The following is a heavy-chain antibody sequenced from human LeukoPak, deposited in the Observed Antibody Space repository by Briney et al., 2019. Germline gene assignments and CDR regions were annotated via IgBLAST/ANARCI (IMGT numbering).Heavy chain of an antibody. V-gene: IGHV3-48*04. J-gene: IGHJ1*01. D-gene: IGHD4-11*01. CDR3: ATYSTRNAREFQS. CDR1: GFTFSSYS. CDR2: ISYSSSTI. Sequence: GGSLRLSCAASGFTFSSYSMNWVRQAPGKGLEWVSYISYSSSTIYYADSVKGRFTISRDNAKMSLYLQMNSLRVEDTAVYYCATYSTRNAREFQSWGQGTLVTVSS.